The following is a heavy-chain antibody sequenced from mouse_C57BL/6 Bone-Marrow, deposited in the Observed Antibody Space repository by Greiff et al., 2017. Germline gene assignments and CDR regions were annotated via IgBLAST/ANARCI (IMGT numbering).Heavy chain of an antibody. Sequence: EVQRVESGGGLVKPGGSLKLSCAASGFTFSSYAMSWVRQTPEKRLEWVATISDGGSYTYYPDNVKGRFTISRDNAKHNLYLQMSHLKSEDAAMYYCARDSRTVVAMDDWGQGTSVTVSS. CDR2: ISDGGSYT. V-gene: IGHV5-4*01. CDR1: GFTFSSYA. J-gene: IGHJ4*01. D-gene: IGHD1-1*01. CDR3: ARDSRTVVAMDD.